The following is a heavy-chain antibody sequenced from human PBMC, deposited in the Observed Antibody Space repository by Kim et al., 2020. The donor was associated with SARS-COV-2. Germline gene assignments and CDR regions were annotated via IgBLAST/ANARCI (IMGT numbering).Heavy chain of an antibody. Sequence: GGSLRLSCAASGFTFSSYAMSWVRQAPGKGLEWVSAISGSGGSTYYADSVKGRFTISRDNSKNTLYLQMNSLRAEDTAVYYCAKLHYYDSSGYRGYFQHWGQGTLVTVSS. CDR1: GFTFSSYA. CDR2: ISGSGGST. V-gene: IGHV3-23*01. D-gene: IGHD3-22*01. CDR3: AKLHYYDSSGYRGYFQH. J-gene: IGHJ1*01.